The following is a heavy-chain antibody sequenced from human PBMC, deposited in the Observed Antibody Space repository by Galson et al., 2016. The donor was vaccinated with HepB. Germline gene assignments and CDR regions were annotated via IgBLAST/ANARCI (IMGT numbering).Heavy chain of an antibody. CDR1: GSTFDDYA. CDR3: AKDITLDYSNYRGSYYYYYMDV. J-gene: IGHJ6*03. D-gene: IGHD4-11*01. Sequence: SLRLSCAASGSTFDDYAMHWVRQAPGKGLEWVSGISWNSGSIGYADSVKGRFTISRDNAKNSLYLQMNSLRAEDTALYYCAKDITLDYSNYRGSYYYYYMDVWGKGTTVTVSS. CDR2: ISWNSGSI. V-gene: IGHV3-9*01.